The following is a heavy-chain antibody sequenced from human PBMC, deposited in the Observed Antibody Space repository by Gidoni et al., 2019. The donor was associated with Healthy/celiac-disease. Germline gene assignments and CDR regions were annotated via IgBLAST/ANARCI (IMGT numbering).Heavy chain of an antibody. CDR2: INPSGGST. CDR1: GYTFTSYY. Sequence: QVQLVQSGAEVKKPGASVKVSCKASGYTFTSYYMPWLRQAPGQGLEWMGIINPSGGSTSYEQKFQGRVTMTRDTSTSTVYMELSSLRSEDTAVYYCARVGEPSYSSSWRTRDYYMDVWGKGTTVTVSS. CDR3: ARVGEPSYSSSWRTRDYYMDV. V-gene: IGHV1-46*01. J-gene: IGHJ6*03. D-gene: IGHD6-13*01.